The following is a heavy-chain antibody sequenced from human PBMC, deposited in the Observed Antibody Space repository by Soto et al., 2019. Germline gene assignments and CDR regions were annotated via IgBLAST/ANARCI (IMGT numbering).Heavy chain of an antibody. D-gene: IGHD2-15*01. J-gene: IGHJ4*02. CDR2: ISGTGDTT. CDR1: GFTCTSYS. V-gene: IGHV3-23*01. CDR3: AKYCSGATCSGD. Sequence: EVQLLESGGGLVQPGGSLRLSCAASGFTCTSYSMTWVRQAPGKGLEWVSAISGTGDTTYYADSVKGRFTISRDNSKNTLYLQMNSLRAEDTAVYYCAKYCSGATCSGDLGQGTLVTVSS.